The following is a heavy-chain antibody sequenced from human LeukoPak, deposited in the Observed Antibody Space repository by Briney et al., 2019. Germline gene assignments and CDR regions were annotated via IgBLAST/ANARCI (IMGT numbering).Heavy chain of an antibody. Sequence: GGSLRLSCVGSGFTFSPYWMSWVRQAPGKGLEWVANIKEDGSEKYYVDSARGRFTISRDNAKNSLYLQMNSLRAEDTAVYYCAALAGTAAAGADAFDIWGQGTMVTVSS. J-gene: IGHJ3*02. CDR2: IKEDGSEK. CDR1: GFTFSPYW. CDR3: AALAGTAAAGADAFDI. V-gene: IGHV3-7*01. D-gene: IGHD6-13*01.